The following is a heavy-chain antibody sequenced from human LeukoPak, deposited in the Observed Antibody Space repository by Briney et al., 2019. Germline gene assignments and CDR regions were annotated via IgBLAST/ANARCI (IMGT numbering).Heavy chain of an antibody. V-gene: IGHV3-48*03. D-gene: IGHD6-25*01. Sequence: GGSLRLSCAASGFTFSGYEMNWVRQAPGKGLEWVSYISSSGSTIYYAHSVMGRLTTSRDTAKNSLYLQMKGLSAEDTAVYYCARGEALSSATDFDYWGQGTLVTVSS. J-gene: IGHJ4*02. CDR1: GFTFSGYE. CDR2: ISSSGSTI. CDR3: ARGEALSSATDFDY.